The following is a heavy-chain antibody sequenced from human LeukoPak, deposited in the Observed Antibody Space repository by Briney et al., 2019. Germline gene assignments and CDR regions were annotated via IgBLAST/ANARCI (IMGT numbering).Heavy chain of an antibody. CDR3: ARDLAWGAFDY. J-gene: IGHJ4*02. Sequence: GGSLRLSCAASGFTFSSYGMHWVRQAPGKGLEWVAVISYDGSNKYYADSVKGRFTISRDNSKNTLSLQMNSLRVEDTAVYYCARDLAWGAFDYWGQGTLVTVSS. V-gene: IGHV3-30*03. D-gene: IGHD7-27*01. CDR2: ISYDGSNK. CDR1: GFTFSSYG.